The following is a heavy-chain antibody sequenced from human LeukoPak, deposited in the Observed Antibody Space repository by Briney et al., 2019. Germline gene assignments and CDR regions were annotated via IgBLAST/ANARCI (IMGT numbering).Heavy chain of an antibody. D-gene: IGHD5-24*01. CDR1: GFTFSDYY. CDR2: ISGGGHHT. J-gene: IGHJ4*02. Sequence: AGGSLRLSCAASGFTFSDYYMSWVRQAPGRGLEWVSSISGGGHHTYYADSVKGRLTISRDNSKSSLFLHMSSLTVEDSAVYYCAKGISADGYNFERGADYWGQGTLVIVSS. V-gene: IGHV3-11*05. CDR3: AKGISADGYNFERGADY.